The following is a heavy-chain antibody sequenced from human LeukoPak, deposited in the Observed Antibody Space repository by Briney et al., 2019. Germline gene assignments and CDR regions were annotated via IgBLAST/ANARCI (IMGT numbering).Heavy chain of an antibody. CDR3: ARIRDGYNDAYDI. D-gene: IGHD5-24*01. CDR2: INPGGDNT. J-gene: IGHJ3*02. V-gene: IGHV1-46*01. CDR1: GYTFTGYY. Sequence: GASVKVSCKASGYTFTGYYMHWVRQAPGQRLEWMGLINPGGDNTNYAQNFQGRVTMTSDTSARTVYMELSSLRSEDTAIYYCARIRDGYNDAYDIWGQGTVVTAPS.